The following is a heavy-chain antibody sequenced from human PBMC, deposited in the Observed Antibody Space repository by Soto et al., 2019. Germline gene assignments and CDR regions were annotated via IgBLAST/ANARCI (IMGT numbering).Heavy chain of an antibody. CDR2: ISGSGGST. CDR1: GFTFSSYA. Sequence: EVQLLESGGGLVQPGGSLRLSCAASGFTFSSYAMSWVRQAPGKGLEWVSAISGSGGSTYYADSVKGRFTISRDNSENTLYLQMNSLRAEDTAVYYCAKALDYYGSGSYYNGRYFDYWGQGTLVTVSS. D-gene: IGHD3-10*01. J-gene: IGHJ4*02. V-gene: IGHV3-23*01. CDR3: AKALDYYGSGSYYNGRYFDY.